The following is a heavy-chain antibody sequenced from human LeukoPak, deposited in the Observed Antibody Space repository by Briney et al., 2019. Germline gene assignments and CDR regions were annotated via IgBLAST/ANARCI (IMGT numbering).Heavy chain of an antibody. V-gene: IGHV3-21*01. Sequence: GGSLRLSCAAPGFTFSSYSMNWVRQAPGKGLEWVSSISSSSSYIYYADSVKGRFTISRDNAKNSLYLQMNSLRAEDTAVYYCARGYQLLSRVSDYWGQGTLVTVSS. CDR2: ISSSSSYI. CDR1: GFTFSSYS. J-gene: IGHJ4*02. CDR3: ARGYQLLSRVSDY. D-gene: IGHD2-2*01.